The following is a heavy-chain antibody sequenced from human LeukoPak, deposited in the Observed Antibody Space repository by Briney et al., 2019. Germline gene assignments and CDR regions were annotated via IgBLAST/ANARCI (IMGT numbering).Heavy chain of an antibody. V-gene: IGHV3-7*01. CDR1: GFTFNRYW. Sequence: GGSLRLSCAASGFTFNRYWMNWVRQAPGKGLEWVANIKQDGSEKYYVDSVKGRFTISRDNAKNSLYLQMNSLRAEDTAVYYCATYYYDSSGYKLLDYWGQGTLVTVSS. J-gene: IGHJ4*02. D-gene: IGHD3-22*01. CDR3: ATYYYDSSGYKLLDY. CDR2: IKQDGSEK.